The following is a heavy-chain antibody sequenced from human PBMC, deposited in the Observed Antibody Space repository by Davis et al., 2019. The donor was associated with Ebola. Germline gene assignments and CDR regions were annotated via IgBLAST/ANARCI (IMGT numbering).Heavy chain of an antibody. J-gene: IGHJ4*02. CDR2: ISYDGSNK. D-gene: IGHD1-1*01. CDR1: GFTVSSNY. CDR3: AKDAKGTPDDY. Sequence: GESLKISCAASGFTVSSNYMSWVRQAPGKGLEWVAVISYDGSNKYYADSVKGRFTISRDNSKNTLYLQMNSLRAEDTAVYYCAKDAKGTPDDYWGQGTLVTVSS. V-gene: IGHV3-30*18.